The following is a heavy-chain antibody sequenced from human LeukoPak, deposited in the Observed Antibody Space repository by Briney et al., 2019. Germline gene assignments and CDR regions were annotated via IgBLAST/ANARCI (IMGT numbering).Heavy chain of an antibody. CDR1: GGSISSGSW. J-gene: IGHJ4*02. CDR3: ARGGDYRFDY. V-gene: IGHV4-4*02. D-gene: IGHD4-17*01. Sequence: SETLSLTCAVSGGSISSGSWWGWIRQPPGKGLEWIGEIHHSGSTNYNPSLKSRVTLSVDKSKNQLSLRLTSVTAADTAVYYCARGGDYRFDYWGQGTLVTVSS. CDR2: IHHSGST.